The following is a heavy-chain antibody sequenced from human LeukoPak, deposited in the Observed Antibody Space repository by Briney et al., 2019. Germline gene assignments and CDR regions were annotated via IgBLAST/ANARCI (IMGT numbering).Heavy chain of an antibody. CDR1: GGSISSGSYY. CDR2: IYYSGST. CDR3: ARDRYYYDSSGYYGIDY. D-gene: IGHD3-22*01. Sequence: SETLSLTCTVSGGSISSGSYYWGWIRQPPGKGLERIGSIYYSGSTYYNPPLKSRVTISVDTSKNQFSLKLTSVTAADTAVYYCARDRYYYDSSGYYGIDYWGQGTLVTVSS. V-gene: IGHV4-39*07. J-gene: IGHJ4*02.